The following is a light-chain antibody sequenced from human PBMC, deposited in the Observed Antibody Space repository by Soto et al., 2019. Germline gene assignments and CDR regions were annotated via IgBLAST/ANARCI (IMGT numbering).Light chain of an antibody. CDR1: QSVSSTY. CDR3: QQYGSSSYT. J-gene: IGKJ2*01. V-gene: IGKV3-20*01. Sequence: EIVLTQSPGTLSLSPGERATLSCRACQSVSSTYLAWYQQNPGQAPRLLIYGASSRATGIPDRFSGSGSGTDFTHTISRLEPEDFAVYFCQQYGSSSYTFGQGTKLEIK. CDR2: GAS.